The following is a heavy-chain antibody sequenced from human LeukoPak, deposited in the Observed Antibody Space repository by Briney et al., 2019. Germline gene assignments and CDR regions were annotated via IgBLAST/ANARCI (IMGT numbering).Heavy chain of an antibody. V-gene: IGHV3-30*18. CDR1: GFTFCSYS. Sequence: GGSLRLSCAATGFTFCSYSMNWVRQAPGKGLEWVAVISYDGSNKYYADSVKGRFTISRDNSKNTLYLQMNSLRAEDTAVYYCAKEGDYAAAFDIWDQGTMVTVSS. CDR3: AKEGDYAAAFDI. D-gene: IGHD4-17*01. J-gene: IGHJ3*02. CDR2: ISYDGSNK.